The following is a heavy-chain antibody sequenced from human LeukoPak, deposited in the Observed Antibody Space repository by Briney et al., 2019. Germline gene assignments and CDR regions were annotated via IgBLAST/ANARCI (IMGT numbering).Heavy chain of an antibody. J-gene: IGHJ5*02. CDR3: ARDSSRMITMVRGGWFDP. Sequence: GGSLRLSCAASGFTFSSYSMNWVRQAPGKGLEWVSSISSSSSYIYYADSVKGRFTISRDNAKNSLYLQMNSLRAEDTAVYYCARDSSRMITMVRGGWFDPWGQGTLVTVSS. V-gene: IGHV3-21*01. D-gene: IGHD3-10*01. CDR2: ISSSSSYI. CDR1: GFTFSSYS.